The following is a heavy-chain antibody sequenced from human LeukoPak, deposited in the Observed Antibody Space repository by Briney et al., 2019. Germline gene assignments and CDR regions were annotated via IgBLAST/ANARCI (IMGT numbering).Heavy chain of an antibody. CDR3: ARGGYSGYDYYFDY. Sequence: PSETLSLTCTVSGGSISSYYWSWIRQPPGKGLEWIGYIYYSGSTNYNPSLKSRVTISVDTSKNQFSLKLSSVTAADTAVYYRARGGYSGYDYYFDYWGQGTLVTVSS. V-gene: IGHV4-59*01. CDR2: IYYSGST. J-gene: IGHJ4*02. CDR1: GGSISSYY. D-gene: IGHD5-12*01.